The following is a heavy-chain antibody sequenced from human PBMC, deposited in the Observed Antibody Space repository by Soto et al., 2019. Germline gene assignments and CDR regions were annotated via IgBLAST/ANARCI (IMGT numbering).Heavy chain of an antibody. CDR3: ARGAYSSGWYIDY. Sequence: GPSVKVSCKASGGTFSSYAISWVRQAPGQGLEWMGGIIPIFGTANYAQKFQGRVTITADKSTSTAYMELSSLRSEDKAVYYCARGAYSSGWYIDYWGQGTLVTAPQ. J-gene: IGHJ4*02. CDR2: IIPIFGTA. CDR1: GGTFSSYA. V-gene: IGHV1-69*06. D-gene: IGHD6-19*01.